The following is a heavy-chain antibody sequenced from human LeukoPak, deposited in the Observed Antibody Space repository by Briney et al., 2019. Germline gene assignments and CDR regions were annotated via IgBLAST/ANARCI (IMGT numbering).Heavy chain of an antibody. CDR1: GGPISSGGYS. V-gene: IGHV4-30-2*01. J-gene: IGHJ4*02. CDR2: IYHSGST. Sequence: SETLSLTCAVSGGPISSGGYSWSWIRQPPGKGLEWIGYIYHSGSTYYNPSLKSRVTISVDTSKNQFSLKLSSVTAADTAVHYCARWGGYITIAFDYWGQGTLVTVSS. D-gene: IGHD5-12*01. CDR3: ARWGGYITIAFDY.